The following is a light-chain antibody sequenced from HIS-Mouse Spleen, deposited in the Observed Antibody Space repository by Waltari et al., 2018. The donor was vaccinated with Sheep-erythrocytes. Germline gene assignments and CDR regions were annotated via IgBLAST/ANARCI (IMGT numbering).Light chain of an antibody. CDR1: SSDVGSYNL. Sequence: QSALTQPASVSGSPGQSTTLPCTGTSSDVGSYNLVTWYQQHPGKAPKLMIYEGSKRPSGVSNRFSGSKSGNTASLTISGLQAEDEADYYCCSYAGSSTLVFGGGTKLTVL. CDR3: CSYAGSSTLV. CDR2: EGS. V-gene: IGLV2-23*01. J-gene: IGLJ2*01.